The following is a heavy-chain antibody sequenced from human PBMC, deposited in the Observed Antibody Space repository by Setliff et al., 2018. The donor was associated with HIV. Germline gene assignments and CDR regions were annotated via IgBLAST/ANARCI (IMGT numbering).Heavy chain of an antibody. CDR2: ILDTGSP. D-gene: IGHD3-10*01. Sequence: PSETLSLTCTVSGASVTIHSWSWIRQSPEKGLEWIAFILDTGSPNYSPSFKSRVTISVDTSMNQFSLKLTSVTAADTAIYYCARGGASSHWLGPWGKGILVTVSS. J-gene: IGHJ5*02. V-gene: IGHV4-59*02. CDR3: ARGGASSHWLGP. CDR1: GASVTIHS.